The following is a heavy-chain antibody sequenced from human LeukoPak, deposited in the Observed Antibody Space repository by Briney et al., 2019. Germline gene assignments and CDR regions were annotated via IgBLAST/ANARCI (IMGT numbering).Heavy chain of an antibody. CDR2: ISSSGSTI. J-gene: IGHJ6*03. CDR3: ARANSGGKQLWFRSEPDYYYMDV. V-gene: IGHV3-11*01. D-gene: IGHD5-18*01. Sequence: GGSLRLSCAASGFTFSDYYMSWIRQAPGKGLEWVSYISSSGSTIYYADSVKGRFTISRDNAKNSLYLQMNSLRAEDTALYYCARANSGGKQLWFRSEPDYYYMDVWGKGTTVTVSS. CDR1: GFTFSDYY.